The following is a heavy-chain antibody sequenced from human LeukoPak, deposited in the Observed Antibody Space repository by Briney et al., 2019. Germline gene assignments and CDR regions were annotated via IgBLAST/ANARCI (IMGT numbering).Heavy chain of an antibody. CDR3: ARHWDGSDY. Sequence: PSETLSLTCTVSGGSIGSYYWSWIRQPPGKGLEWIGYIYYSGSTNYNPSLKSRVTISVDTSKNQFSLKLSSVTAADTAVYYCARHWDGSDYWGQGTLVTVSS. V-gene: IGHV4-59*08. D-gene: IGHD5-24*01. CDR1: GGSIGSYY. CDR2: IYYSGST. J-gene: IGHJ4*02.